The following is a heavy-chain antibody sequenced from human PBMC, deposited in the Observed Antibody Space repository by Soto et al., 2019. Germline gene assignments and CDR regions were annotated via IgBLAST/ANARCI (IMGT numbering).Heavy chain of an antibody. J-gene: IGHJ6*02. CDR2: IYYSGST. Sequence: SLSLTCTVSGGSISSGGYYSSWIRQQPGKGLEWIGYIYYSGSTYYNAYLKSRVTISVDTSKNQFSLKLSSVTAADTAVYYRARTHSSCWYRRRYSGMDVWGQGTTVT. CDR3: ARTHSSCWYRRRYSGMDV. CDR1: GGSISSGGYY. D-gene: IGHD6-19*01. V-gene: IGHV4-31*03.